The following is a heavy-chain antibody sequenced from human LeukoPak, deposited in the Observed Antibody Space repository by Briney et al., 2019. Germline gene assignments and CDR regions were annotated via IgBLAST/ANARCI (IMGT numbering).Heavy chain of an antibody. CDR2: IKQDGSEK. CDR3: ARAIGYYDFWSGYHDAFDI. Sequence: PGGSLRLSCAASGFTFSSYWMSWVRQAPGKGLEWVANIKQDGSEKYYVDSVKGRFTISRDNAKNSLYLQMNSLRAEDTAVYYCARAIGYYDFWSGYHDAFDIWSQGTMVTVSS. D-gene: IGHD3-3*01. J-gene: IGHJ3*02. CDR1: GFTFSSYW. V-gene: IGHV3-7*04.